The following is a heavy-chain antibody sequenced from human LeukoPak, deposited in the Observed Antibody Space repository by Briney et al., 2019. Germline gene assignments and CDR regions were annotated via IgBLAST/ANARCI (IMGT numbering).Heavy chain of an antibody. V-gene: IGHV4-4*02. D-gene: IGHD3-3*01. CDR1: GDSITSDKW. Sequence: SETLSLTCAVSGDSITSDKWWTWVRQPPGKGLEWIGEIHHSKSSNYYPSLKSRVTISVDKSKNQFSLELNSVTAADTAVYYCARDRGITIFGVYYGMDVWGQGTTVTVSS. CDR2: IHHSKSS. CDR3: ARDRGITIFGVYYGMDV. J-gene: IGHJ6*02.